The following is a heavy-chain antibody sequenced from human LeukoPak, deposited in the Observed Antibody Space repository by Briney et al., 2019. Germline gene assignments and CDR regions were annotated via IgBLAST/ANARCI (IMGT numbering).Heavy chain of an antibody. Sequence: ASVKVSCKASGYTFTSYGISWVRQAPGQGLEWMGWISAYSGNTNYAQKLQGRVTMTTDTSTSTAYMELRSLRSDDTAVYYCARNYYDSSGYYVEAYFQHWGQGTLVTVSS. V-gene: IGHV1-18*01. CDR1: GYTFTSYG. J-gene: IGHJ1*01. D-gene: IGHD3-22*01. CDR3: ARNYYDSSGYYVEAYFQH. CDR2: ISAYSGNT.